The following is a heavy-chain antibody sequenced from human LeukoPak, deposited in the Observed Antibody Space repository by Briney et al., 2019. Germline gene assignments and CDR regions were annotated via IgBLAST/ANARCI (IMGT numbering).Heavy chain of an antibody. Sequence: AASVKVSCKASGGTFSSYAISWVRQAPGQGLEWMGGIIPIFGTANYAQKFQGRVTITADESTSTAYMELSSLRSEDTAVYYCARDGAAAGTFDYWGQGTLVTVSS. J-gene: IGHJ4*02. CDR1: GGTFSSYA. V-gene: IGHV1-69*01. CDR2: IIPIFGTA. CDR3: ARDGAAAGTFDY. D-gene: IGHD6-13*01.